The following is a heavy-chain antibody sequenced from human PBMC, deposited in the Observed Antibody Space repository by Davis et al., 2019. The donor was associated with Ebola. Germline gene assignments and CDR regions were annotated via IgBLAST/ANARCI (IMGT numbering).Heavy chain of an antibody. D-gene: IGHD2-21*01. CDR1: CYTCTSCG. Sequence: VSVNVSCKTACYTCTSCGIIWVLQVPGQKLEWMGWISAYNGNTNYAQNLQGRVTMTTDTSTSTVYMELSSLRSEDTAVYYCARSVGHIDYRPGGAFDIWGQGTMVTVSS. CDR2: ISAYNGNT. CDR3: ARSVGHIDYRPGGAFDI. V-gene: IGHV1-18*04. J-gene: IGHJ3*02.